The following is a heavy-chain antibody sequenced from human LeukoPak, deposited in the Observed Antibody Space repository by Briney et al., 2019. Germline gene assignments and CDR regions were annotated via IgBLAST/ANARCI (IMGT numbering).Heavy chain of an antibody. V-gene: IGHV4-59*01. CDR2: IYYSGST. J-gene: IGHJ5*02. CDR3: ARARYNWFDP. CDR1: GGSISSYY. Sequence: PSETLSLTCTVPGGSISSYYWSWIRQPPGKGLEWIGYIYYSGSTNYNPSLKSRVTISVDTSKNQFSLDLSSVTAADTAVYYCARARYNWFDPWGQGTLVTVSS.